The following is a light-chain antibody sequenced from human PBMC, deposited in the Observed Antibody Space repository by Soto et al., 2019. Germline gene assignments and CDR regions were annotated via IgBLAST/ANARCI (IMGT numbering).Light chain of an antibody. Sequence: DIQVAQSPSHLAASVGGRVTITCRASQSISNRLAWYHQKPGKTPNLLIYYASNLGSGVPSRFSGSGSGTEFTLTISSLQPDDFATYYCQQYDTYSTLGQGPRWIS. CDR2: YAS. CDR3: QQYDTYST. V-gene: IGKV1-5*01. J-gene: IGKJ1*01. CDR1: QSISNR.